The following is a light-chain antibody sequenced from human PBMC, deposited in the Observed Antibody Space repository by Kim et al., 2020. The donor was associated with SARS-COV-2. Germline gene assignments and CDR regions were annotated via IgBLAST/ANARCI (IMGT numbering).Light chain of an antibody. J-gene: IGLJ2*01. CDR2: GEN. Sequence: SSELTQDPAVSVALGQTVRITCQGDILRNYYATWYQQKPGQAPVVVIYGENKRPSGIPDRFSGSTSGNTASLTITGAQAEDEADYHCDSRDSSGYQVVFGAWTKLTVL. CDR1: ILRNYY. V-gene: IGLV3-19*01. CDR3: DSRDSSGYQVV.